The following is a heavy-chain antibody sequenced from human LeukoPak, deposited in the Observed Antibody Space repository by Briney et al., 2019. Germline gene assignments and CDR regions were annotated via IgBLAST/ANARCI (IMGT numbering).Heavy chain of an antibody. CDR3: ARVSDNYYDSSGYYYSPYYYYMDV. Sequence: SGGSLRLSCAASGFTFSSYSMNWVRQAPGKGLEWVSSISSSSYIYYADSVKGRFTISRDNAKNSLYLQMNSLRAEDTAVYYCARVSDNYYDSSGYYYSPYYYYMDVWGKGTTVTVSS. V-gene: IGHV3-21*01. J-gene: IGHJ6*03. D-gene: IGHD3-22*01. CDR2: ISSSSYI. CDR1: GFTFSSYS.